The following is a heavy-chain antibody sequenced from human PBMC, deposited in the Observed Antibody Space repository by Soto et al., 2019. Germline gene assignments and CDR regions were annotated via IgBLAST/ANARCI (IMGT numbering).Heavy chain of an antibody. Sequence: SETLCLTWTVAGGSISSYYWSWIRKPPGKGLEWIGYIYYSGSTNYNPSLNSRVTISVDTSKNQFSLKLNSVTAADTAVYYSARYYRDYKNYFDFWRQGTLVPVSS. J-gene: IGHJ4*02. CDR3: ARYYRDYKNYFDF. CDR2: IYYSGST. V-gene: IGHV4-59*08. CDR1: GGSISSYY. D-gene: IGHD4-17*01.